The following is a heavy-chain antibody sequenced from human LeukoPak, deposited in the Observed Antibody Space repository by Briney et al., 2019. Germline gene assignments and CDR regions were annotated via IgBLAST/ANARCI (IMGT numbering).Heavy chain of an antibody. CDR3: ASDTWTHRGFDP. D-gene: IGHD3/OR15-3a*01. V-gene: IGHV3-21*01. CDR1: GFTFSSYS. Sequence: GGSLRLSCAASGFTFSSYSMNWVRQAPGKGLEWVSSISSSSSYIYYADSVKGRFTISRDNAKNSLYLQMNSLRAEDTAVYYCASDTWTHRGFDPWGQGTLVTVSS. CDR2: ISSSSSYI. J-gene: IGHJ5*02.